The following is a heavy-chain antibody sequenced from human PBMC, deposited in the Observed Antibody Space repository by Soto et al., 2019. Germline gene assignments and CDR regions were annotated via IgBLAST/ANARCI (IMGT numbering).Heavy chain of an antibody. CDR3: ARGDTPMITGMDSFDI. CDR2: IKQDGTEK. Sequence: GGSLRLSCAASGFTFSRYWRNWVRQAPGKGLEWVANIKQDGTEKNYVDSVKGRFTISRDNARNSLYLQMDSLRAEDTAVYFCARGDTPMITGMDSFDIWGQGTMVTVSS. CDR1: GFTFSRYW. D-gene: IGHD5-18*01. V-gene: IGHV3-7*01. J-gene: IGHJ3*02.